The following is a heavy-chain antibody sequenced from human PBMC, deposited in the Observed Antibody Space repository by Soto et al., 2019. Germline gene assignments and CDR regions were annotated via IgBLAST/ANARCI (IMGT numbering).Heavy chain of an antibody. CDR1: GGSISSYY. J-gene: IGHJ4*02. V-gene: IGHV4-59*01. CDR3: ARMNYYDTSGYPFDY. Sequence: SETLSLTCTVSGGSISSYYWSWIRQPPGKGLEWIGYIYFRGTTNYNPSLKSRVAMSADTSKNQFSLKLNSVTAADTAVYYCARMNYYDTSGYPFDYWGQGMMVTVS. CDR2: IYFRGTT. D-gene: IGHD3-22*01.